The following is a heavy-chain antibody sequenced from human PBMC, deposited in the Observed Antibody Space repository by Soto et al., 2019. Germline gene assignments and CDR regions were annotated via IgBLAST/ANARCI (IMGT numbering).Heavy chain of an antibody. CDR3: ARENLLDCGRGCYSSPFDS. CDR2: MSHSGST. Sequence: QVQLQESGPGLVKPSQTLSLTCTVSGGSLTTDDYYWSWIRQHPGKGLEWIGYMSHSGSTFYNPSLKSRITMSVDTSHNQFSLKLTSVTAADTAVYYCARENLLDCGRGCYSSPFDSWGQGTLVMVSS. V-gene: IGHV4-31*03. CDR1: GGSLTTDDYY. D-gene: IGHD2-21*02. J-gene: IGHJ4*02.